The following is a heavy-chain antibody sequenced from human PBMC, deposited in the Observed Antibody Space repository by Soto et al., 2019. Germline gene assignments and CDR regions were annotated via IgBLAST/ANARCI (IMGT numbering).Heavy chain of an antibody. CDR2: VSGSDSDT. CDR3: ARRPRINSLNRSDASDI. J-gene: IGHJ3*02. Sequence: XESLKISXQASFDIFSNDWLVWVRQMPWKVLEWIGIVSGSDSDTRYSPSFQGRVTISADRSFSAAYLQWTSLKASDTAMYFCARRPRINSLNRSDASDIWGQGTMVTVPS. D-gene: IGHD3-16*02. CDR1: FDIFSNDW. V-gene: IGHV5-51*01.